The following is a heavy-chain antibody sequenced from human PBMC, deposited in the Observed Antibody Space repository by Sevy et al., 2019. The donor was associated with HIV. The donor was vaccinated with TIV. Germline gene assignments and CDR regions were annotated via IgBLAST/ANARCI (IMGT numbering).Heavy chain of an antibody. J-gene: IGHJ6*02. CDR1: GFTFGDYA. D-gene: IGHD6-19*01. CDR2: IRSKAYGGTT. Sequence: GGSLRLSCTASGFTFGDYAMSWFRHAPGKGLEWVGFIRSKAYGGTTEYAASVKGRFTISRDDSKSIAYLQMNSLKTEGIAAYYCTGGSGASSGWSGDYYYYGMEDWGQGTTVTVSS. V-gene: IGHV3-49*03. CDR3: TGGSGASSGWSGDYYYYGMED.